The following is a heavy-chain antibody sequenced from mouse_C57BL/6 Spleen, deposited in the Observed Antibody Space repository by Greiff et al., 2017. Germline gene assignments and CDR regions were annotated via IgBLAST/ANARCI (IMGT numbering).Heavy chain of an antibody. CDR2: IYPGDGDT. CDR3: ARWDYGQYYFDY. Sequence: VQRVESGAELVKPGASVKISCKASGYAFSSYWMNWVKQRPGKGLEWIGQIYPGDGDTNYNGKFKGKATLTADKSSSTAYMQLSSLTSEDSAVYFCARWDYGQYYFDYWGQGTTLTVSS. J-gene: IGHJ2*01. D-gene: IGHD1-1*02. V-gene: IGHV1-80*01. CDR1: GYAFSSYW.